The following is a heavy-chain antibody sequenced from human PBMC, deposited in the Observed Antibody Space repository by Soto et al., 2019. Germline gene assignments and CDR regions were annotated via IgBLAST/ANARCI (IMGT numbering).Heavy chain of an antibody. CDR2: IYHNGNS. V-gene: IGHV4-59*03. J-gene: IGHJ2*01. CDR1: GGNIKSYF. Sequence: QVRLQESGPGLVKPSETLSLTCSISGGNIKSYFWRWIRQPPGKGLEWLGYIYHNGNSMYNPSFKSRLKLSVDASNNRLSLKLTSVAAAAGAVYYCATPGPAGLWGRGTLVTVSS. CDR3: ATPGPAGL. D-gene: IGHD2-15*01.